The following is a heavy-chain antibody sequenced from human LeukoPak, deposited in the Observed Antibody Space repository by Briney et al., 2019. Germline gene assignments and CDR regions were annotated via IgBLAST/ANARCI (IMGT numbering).Heavy chain of an antibody. CDR3: ARAPSGYYDSSGYYYYYYYMDV. D-gene: IGHD3-22*01. V-gene: IGHV4-30-2*01. CDR1: GGSISSGGYY. J-gene: IGHJ6*03. CDR2: IYHSGST. Sequence: PSETLSLTCTVSGGSISSGGYYWSWIRQPPGKGLEWIGYIYHSGSTYYNPSLKSRVTISVDRSKNQFSLKLSSVTAADTAVYYCARAPSGYYDSSGYYYYYYYMDVWGKGTTVTVSS.